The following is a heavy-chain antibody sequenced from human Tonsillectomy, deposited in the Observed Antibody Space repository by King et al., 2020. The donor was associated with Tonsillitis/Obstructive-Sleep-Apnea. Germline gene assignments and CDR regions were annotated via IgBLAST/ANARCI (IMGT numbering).Heavy chain of an antibody. CDR2: IWSDGSHK. CDR3: ARDDNWNYEGFDY. Sequence: VQLVESGGGVVQPGRSLRLSCAASGFTFSSYGMHWVRQAPGKGLEWVAVIWSDGSHKYYADSVKGRFTISRDNSKNTLLLQMNSLRAEDTAVYYCARDDNWNYEGFDYWGQGTLVTVSS. CDR1: GFTFSSYG. V-gene: IGHV3-33*01. J-gene: IGHJ4*02. D-gene: IGHD1-7*01.